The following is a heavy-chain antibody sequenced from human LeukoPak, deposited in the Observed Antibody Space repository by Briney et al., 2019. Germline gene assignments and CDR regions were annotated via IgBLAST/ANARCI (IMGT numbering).Heavy chain of an antibody. J-gene: IGHJ1*01. Sequence: SETLSLSCTVSGGSISSYYWSWIRQPPGKGLEWIGYIYYSGSTNYNPSLKSRVTISVDTSKNQFSLKLSSVTAADTAVYYCARGVSYYDSSGYYNEYFQHWGQGTLVTVSS. CDR1: GGSISSYY. D-gene: IGHD3-22*01. CDR2: IYYSGST. V-gene: IGHV4-59*08. CDR3: ARGVSYYDSSGYYNEYFQH.